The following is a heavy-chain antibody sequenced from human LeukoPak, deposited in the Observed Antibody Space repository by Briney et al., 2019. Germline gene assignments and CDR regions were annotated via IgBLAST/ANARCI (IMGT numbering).Heavy chain of an antibody. Sequence: PGGSLRLSCAASGFTFSSYAMNWVRQAPGKGLEWVSAISGSGGSTYYADPVKGRFTISRDNSKNTLYLQMNSLRTEDTAIYYCAKDRGIVGATSDYWGQGTLVTVSS. J-gene: IGHJ4*02. D-gene: IGHD1-26*01. CDR3: AKDRGIVGATSDY. CDR2: ISGSGGST. CDR1: GFTFSSYA. V-gene: IGHV3-23*01.